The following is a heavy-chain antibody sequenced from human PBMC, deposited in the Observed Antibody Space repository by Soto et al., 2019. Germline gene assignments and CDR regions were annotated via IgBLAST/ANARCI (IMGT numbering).Heavy chain of an antibody. Sequence: PSETLSLTCTVPIDSIRSYYWSWIRQPAGKGLEWIGRIYSSGHTNYNPSLQSRATMSVDTSKTKFFLNLSSVTAADTAVYYCARDLEDGYNRNWYDPWGQGILVTVS. CDR2: IYSSGHT. CDR1: IDSIRSYY. V-gene: IGHV4-4*07. J-gene: IGHJ5*02. CDR3: ARDLEDGYNRNWYDP. D-gene: IGHD3-3*01.